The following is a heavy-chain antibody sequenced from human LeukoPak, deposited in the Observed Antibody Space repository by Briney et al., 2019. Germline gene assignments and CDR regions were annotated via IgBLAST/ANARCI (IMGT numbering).Heavy chain of an antibody. J-gene: IGHJ4*02. CDR2: IYYGGST. CDR1: GGSISSHY. V-gene: IGHV4-59*11. D-gene: IGHD2-2*01. CDR3: AREVGYCRSSSCKYYFDF. Sequence: SETLSLTCTVPGGSISSHYWSWIRQPPGKGPEWIGYIYYGGSTYYNPSLKSRVTISEDTSKNQFSLKLSSVTAADTAVYFCAREVGYCRSSSCKYYFDFWGQGTLVTVSS.